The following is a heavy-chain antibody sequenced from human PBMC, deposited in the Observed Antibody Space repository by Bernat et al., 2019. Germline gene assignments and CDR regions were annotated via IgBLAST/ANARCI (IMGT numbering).Heavy chain of an antibody. CDR2: IYYSGST. CDR3: ARHTRSDILTGYPEQYYDYMDV. Sequence: QLQLQESGPGLVKPSETLSLTCTVSGGSISSSSYYWGWIRQPPGKGLEWIGSIYYSGSTYYNPSLKSRVTISVDTTKNQFSLKLSSVTAADTAVYCCARHTRSDILTGYPEQYYDYMDVWGKGTTVTVSS. V-gene: IGHV4-39*01. D-gene: IGHD3-9*01. CDR1: GGSISSSSYY. J-gene: IGHJ6*03.